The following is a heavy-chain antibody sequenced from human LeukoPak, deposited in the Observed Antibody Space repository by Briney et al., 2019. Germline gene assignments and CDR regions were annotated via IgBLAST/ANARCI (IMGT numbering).Heavy chain of an antibody. CDR2: ISGSGGST. CDR3: AKDKDEVVPAASYYFDY. J-gene: IGHJ4*02. V-gene: IGHV3-23*01. CDR1: GFTFSSYA. Sequence: GGSLRLSCAASGFTFSSYAMSWVRQAPGKGLEWVSAISGSGGSTYYADSVKGRFTISRDNSKNTLYLQMNSLRAEDTAVYYCAKDKDEVVPAASYYFDYWGQGTLVTVSS. D-gene: IGHD2-2*01.